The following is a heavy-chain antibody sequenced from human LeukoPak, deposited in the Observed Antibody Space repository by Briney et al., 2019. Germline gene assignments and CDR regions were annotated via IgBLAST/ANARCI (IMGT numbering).Heavy chain of an antibody. Sequence: PGGSLRLSCAASGFTFSSYSMNWVRQAPGKGLEWASYISSSSSTIYYADSVKGRFTISRDNAKNSLYLQMNSLRAEDTAVYYCARVGDSSGWQYYLDYWGQGTLVTVSS. V-gene: IGHV3-48*01. CDR3: ARVGDSSGWQYYLDY. CDR2: ISSSSSTI. J-gene: IGHJ4*02. D-gene: IGHD6-19*01. CDR1: GFTFSSYS.